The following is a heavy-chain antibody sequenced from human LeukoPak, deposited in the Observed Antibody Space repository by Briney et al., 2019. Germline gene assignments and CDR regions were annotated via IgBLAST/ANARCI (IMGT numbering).Heavy chain of an antibody. D-gene: IGHD1-26*01. J-gene: IGHJ6*02. CDR1: GDSISSYY. CDR2: IDYSGSA. CDR3: ARHEVGWKVGGAKYYFAMDV. V-gene: IGHV4-59*08. Sequence: SETLSLTCTVSGDSISSYYWSSIPQPPGEGQEWIWHIDYSGSANYKPALKSRDTIAVDTPTNQFSLRLSSVTAADTAVYYCARHEVGWKVGGAKYYFAMDVWGQGTTVTVSS.